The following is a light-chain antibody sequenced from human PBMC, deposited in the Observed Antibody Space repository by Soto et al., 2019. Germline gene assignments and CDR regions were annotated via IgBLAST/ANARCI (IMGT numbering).Light chain of an antibody. CDR3: QQYNSYPLT. CDR2: KAS. J-gene: IGKJ4*01. V-gene: IGKV1-5*03. CDR1: QSISSW. Sequence: DTHMTQSPSTLSASVGDRVTITCRASQSISSWLAWYQQKPGKAPKLLIYKASSLESGVPSRVSGSGSGTEFTLTISSLQPDDFATYYCQQYNSYPLTFGGGTKVDSK.